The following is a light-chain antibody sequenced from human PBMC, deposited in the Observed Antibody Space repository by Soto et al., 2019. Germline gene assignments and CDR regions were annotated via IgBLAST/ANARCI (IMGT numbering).Light chain of an antibody. V-gene: IGKV1-17*01. J-gene: IGKJ4*01. Sequence: DIQMTQSPSSLSASVGDRVTITCLASQSISSYLNWYQQKLGKAPKVLIYAASNLQSGVPSRFSGSGSGTEFTLTISSLQPEDFATYYCLQHNTYPLTSCGRAKVDI. CDR3: LQHNTYPLT. CDR1: QSISSY. CDR2: AAS.